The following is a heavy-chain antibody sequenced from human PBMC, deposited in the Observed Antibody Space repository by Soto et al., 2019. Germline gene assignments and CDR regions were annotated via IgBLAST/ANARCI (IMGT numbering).Heavy chain of an antibody. Sequence: HGLDLEWLALIYWNDDKRYSPSLKSRLTITKDTSKNQVVLTMTNMDPVDTATYYCAHSDVWGSYHHPSPFDYWGQGTLVTVSS. CDR3: AHSDVWGSYHHPSPFDY. CDR2: IYWNDDK. V-gene: IGHV2-5*01. D-gene: IGHD3-16*02. J-gene: IGHJ4*02.